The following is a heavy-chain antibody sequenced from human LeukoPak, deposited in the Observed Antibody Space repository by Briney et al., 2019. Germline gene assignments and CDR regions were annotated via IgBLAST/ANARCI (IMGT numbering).Heavy chain of an antibody. V-gene: IGHV3-7*01. D-gene: IGHD2-2*01. J-gene: IGHJ6*03. CDR3: ARDYCSSTSTYYYYYYMDV. CDR1: GLTFSSYW. CDR2: IKQDGSEK. Sequence: GGSLRLSCAASGLTFSSYWMSGVRQAPGKGVEWVSNIKQDGSEKYYVDSVKGRFTISRDNAKNSLYLQMNSLRAEDTAVYYCARDYCSSTSTYYYYYYMDVWGKGPTVTASS.